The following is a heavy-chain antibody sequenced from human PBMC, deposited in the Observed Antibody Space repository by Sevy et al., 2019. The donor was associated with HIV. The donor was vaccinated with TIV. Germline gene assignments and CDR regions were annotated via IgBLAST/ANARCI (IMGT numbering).Heavy chain of an antibody. CDR2: VNSDGSST. V-gene: IGHV3-74*01. D-gene: IGHD2-15*01. CDR3: VAANTWQDY. CDR1: GFTFSSYW. J-gene: IGHJ4*02. Sequence: GGSLRLSCAASGFTFSSYWMHWVRRAPGKGPVWVSVVNSDGSSTNYADSVKGRFTMSRDSAKNTLYLQMNSLRAEDTAVYFCVAANTWQDYWGQGTLVTVSS.